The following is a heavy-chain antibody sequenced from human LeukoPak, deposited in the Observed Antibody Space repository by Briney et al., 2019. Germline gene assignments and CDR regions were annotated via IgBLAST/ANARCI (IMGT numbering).Heavy chain of an antibody. Sequence: GGSLRLSGETSGFSFNTYSMIWVRQAPGKGLEWVSYISSSSGTFYYADSVRGRFTISRDTSENTLFLQMNSLRAEDTAAYYCAKSSGYLYYYGMDVWGQGTTVIVSS. CDR2: ISSSSGTF. V-gene: IGHV3-48*01. D-gene: IGHD3-22*01. J-gene: IGHJ6*02. CDR3: AKSSGYLYYYGMDV. CDR1: GFSFNTYS.